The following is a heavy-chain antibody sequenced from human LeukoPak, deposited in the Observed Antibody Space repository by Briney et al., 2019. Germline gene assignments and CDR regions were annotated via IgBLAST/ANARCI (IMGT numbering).Heavy chain of an antibody. CDR1: GGTFSSYA. CDR2: FDPEDGET. Sequence: VASVKVSCKASGGTFSSYAISWVRQAPGQGLEWMGGFDPEDGETIYAQKFQGRVTMTEDTSTDTAYMELSSLRSEDTAVYYCATIPRRYDSSGYYFRLVDYWGQGTLVTVSS. V-gene: IGHV1-24*01. J-gene: IGHJ4*02. D-gene: IGHD3-22*01. CDR3: ATIPRRYDSSGYYFRLVDY.